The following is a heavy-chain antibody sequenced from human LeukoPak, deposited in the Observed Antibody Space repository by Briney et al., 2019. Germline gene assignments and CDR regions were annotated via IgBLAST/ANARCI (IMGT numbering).Heavy chain of an antibody. J-gene: IGHJ3*02. CDR2: ISYDGSNK. Sequence: GGSLRLSCAASGFTFSSYGMHWVRQAPGKGLEWVAVISYDGSNKYYADSVKGRFTISRDNSKNTLYLQMNSLRAEGTAVYYCAKEDSRSHAFDIWGQGTMVTVSS. CDR1: GFTFSSYG. V-gene: IGHV3-30*18. CDR3: AKEDSRSHAFDI. D-gene: IGHD6-13*01.